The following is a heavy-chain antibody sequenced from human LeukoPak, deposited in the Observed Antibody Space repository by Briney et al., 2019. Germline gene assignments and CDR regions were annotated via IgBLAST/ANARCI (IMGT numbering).Heavy chain of an antibody. CDR2: MNPNSGNT. V-gene: IGHV1-8*03. Sequence: ASVKVSCKASGYTFTSYDINWVRQATGQGLEWMGWMNPNSGNTGYAQKFQGRVTITRNTSISTAYMELSSLRSEDTAVYYCARGANYDFWSGYYYYYYMDVWGKGTTVTVSS. J-gene: IGHJ6*03. D-gene: IGHD3-3*01. CDR3: ARGANYDFWSGYYYYYYMDV. CDR1: GYTFTSYD.